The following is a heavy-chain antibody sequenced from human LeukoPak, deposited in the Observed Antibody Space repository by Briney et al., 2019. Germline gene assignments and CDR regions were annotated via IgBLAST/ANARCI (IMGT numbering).Heavy chain of an antibody. CDR3: ARVGGCSGNCCYSGVYHYYYMDV. CDR1: GYTFTSYG. Sequence: PLASVTVSCKPSGYTFTSYGISWVRQAPGQGLEWIGWISGYNGNTIYAQKFQGRVTMTTAASTRAAQMELRSLSSDDTAVYYCARVGGCSGNCCYSGVYHYYYMDVWGKGTTVTVSS. V-gene: IGHV1-18*01. CDR2: ISGYNGNT. J-gene: IGHJ6*03. D-gene: IGHD2-15*01.